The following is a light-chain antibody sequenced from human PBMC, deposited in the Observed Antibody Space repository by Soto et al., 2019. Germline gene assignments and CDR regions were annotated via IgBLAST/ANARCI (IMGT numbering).Light chain of an antibody. V-gene: IGKV3-15*01. CDR1: QSISDT. CDR3: HQYGSSPIT. J-gene: IGKJ5*01. Sequence: EIVMSQSPATLSVSPGGRATLSCRASQSISDTLAWYQQKPGQAPRLLIHGASTRAPGFPARFSGSGSATDFTLTISRLEPEDFALFYCHQYGSSPITFGQGTRLAI. CDR2: GAS.